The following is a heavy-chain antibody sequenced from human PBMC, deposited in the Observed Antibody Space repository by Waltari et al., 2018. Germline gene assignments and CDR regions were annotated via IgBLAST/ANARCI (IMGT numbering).Heavy chain of an antibody. V-gene: IGHV3-48*01. J-gene: IGHJ4*02. CDR3: ARDRVWYDSNYSGGDY. CDR2: ISSSSSTI. Sequence: EVQLVESGGGLVQPGGSLRLSCAASGFTFSSYSMNWVRQAPGKGLEWVSYISSSSSTIYYADSVKGRFTISRDKAKNSLYLQMNSLRAEDTAVYYCARDRVWYDSNYSGGDYWGQGTLVTVSS. CDR1: GFTFSSYS. D-gene: IGHD3-22*01.